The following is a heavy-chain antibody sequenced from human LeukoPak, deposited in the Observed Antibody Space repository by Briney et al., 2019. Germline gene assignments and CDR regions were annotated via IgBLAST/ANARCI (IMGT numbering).Heavy chain of an antibody. D-gene: IGHD5-12*01. V-gene: IGHV3-30*02. CDR2: IRYDGSKI. Sequence: GGSLRLSCAASAITFSNYGMHWVRQAPGKGLEWVTFIRYDGSKIYYADSVKGRFTISRDNSRNTVYLQMNSVRVEDTAMYYCAKDSTLGGYDTYIDYWGQGTLVTVSS. CDR1: AITFSNYG. CDR3: AKDSTLGGYDTYIDY. J-gene: IGHJ4*02.